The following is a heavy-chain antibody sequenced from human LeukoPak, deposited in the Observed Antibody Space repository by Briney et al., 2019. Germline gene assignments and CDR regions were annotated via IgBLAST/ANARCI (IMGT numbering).Heavy chain of an antibody. CDR2: INPSGGST. J-gene: IGHJ3*02. V-gene: IGHV1-46*01. CDR3: ARGNHRSEVFGVVIDAFDI. D-gene: IGHD3-3*01. Sequence: GVSVKVSCKASGYTFTSYYMHWVRQAPGQGLEWMGIINPSGGSTSYAQKFQGRVTMTRDTSTSTVYMELSSLRSEDTAVYYCARGNHRSEVFGVVIDAFDIWGQGTMVTVSS. CDR1: GYTFTSYY.